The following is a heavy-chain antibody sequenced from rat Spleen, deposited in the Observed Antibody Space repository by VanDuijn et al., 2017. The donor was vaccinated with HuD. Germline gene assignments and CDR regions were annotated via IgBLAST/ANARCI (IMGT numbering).Heavy chain of an antibody. CDR3: KSLLQWSPFDY. D-gene: IGHD1-1*01. J-gene: IGHJ2*01. CDR2: ISYDGSNT. Sequence: EVQLVESGGGFVQPGRSLKLSCAASGFTFSHYAMAWVRQTPTKGLEWVASISYDGSNTYYRDSVKGRFTISRDNTKSTLYLQMDSLGSEDTATYYCKSLLQWSPFDYWGQGVMVTVSS. CDR1: GFTFSHYA. V-gene: IGHV5-20*01.